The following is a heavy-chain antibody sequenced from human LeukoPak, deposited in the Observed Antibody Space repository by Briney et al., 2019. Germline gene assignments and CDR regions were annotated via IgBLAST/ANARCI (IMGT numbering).Heavy chain of an antibody. CDR1: GFTFTSSA. CDR3: AADGSGYDAFDI. D-gene: IGHD3-22*01. J-gene: IGHJ3*02. Sequence: SVKVSCKAYGFTFTSSAMQWVRQARGQRLEWIGWIVVGSGNTNYAQKFQERVTITRDMSTSTAYMELSSMRSEDTAVYYCAADGSGYDAFDIWGQGTMVTVSS. CDR2: IVVGSGNT. V-gene: IGHV1-58*02.